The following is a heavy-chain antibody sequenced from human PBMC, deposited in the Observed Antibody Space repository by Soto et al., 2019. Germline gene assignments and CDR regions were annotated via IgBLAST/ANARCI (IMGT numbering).Heavy chain of an antibody. CDR1: GFTFSSYG. J-gene: IGHJ6*02. CDR3: AKDSQDFWSGYYSYYYYGMDV. V-gene: IGHV3-30*18. CDR2: ISYDGSNK. D-gene: IGHD3-3*01. Sequence: GGSLRLSCAASGFTFSSYGMHWVRQAPGKGLEWVAVISYDGSNKYYADSVKGRFTISRDNSKNTLYLQMNSLRAEDTAVYYCAKDSQDFWSGYYSYYYYGMDVWGQGTTVTVSS.